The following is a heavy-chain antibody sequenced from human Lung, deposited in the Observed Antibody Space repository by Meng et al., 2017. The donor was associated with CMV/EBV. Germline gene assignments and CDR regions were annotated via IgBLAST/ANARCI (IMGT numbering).Heavy chain of an antibody. CDR1: GGTFSNYA. V-gene: IGHV1-69*05. CDR2: IIPIFGIA. Sequence: KVSCXASGGTFSNYAFSWVRQAPGQGLEWMGGIIPIFGIANYAQKFQGRVTIATDESTSTAYMELISLRPEDTAVYYCARDRTGDCSSTSCYNYYYYYGMDVWGEGTTVTVSS. D-gene: IGHD2-2*02. J-gene: IGHJ6*04. CDR3: ARDRTGDCSSTSCYNYYYYYGMDV.